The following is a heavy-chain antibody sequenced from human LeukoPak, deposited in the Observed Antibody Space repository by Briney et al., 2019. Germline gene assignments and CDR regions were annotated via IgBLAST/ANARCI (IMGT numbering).Heavy chain of an antibody. CDR2: IIPIFGTA. D-gene: IGHD3-3*01. CDR1: GGTFSSYA. Sequence: SVKVSCKASGGTFSSYAISWVRQAPGQGLEWMGGIIPIFGTANYAQKFQGRVTITADESTSTAYMELSSLRSEDTAVYYCARVPTRITIFGVVPQYMDVWGKGTTVTVSS. CDR3: ARVPTRITIFGVVPQYMDV. J-gene: IGHJ6*03. V-gene: IGHV1-69*13.